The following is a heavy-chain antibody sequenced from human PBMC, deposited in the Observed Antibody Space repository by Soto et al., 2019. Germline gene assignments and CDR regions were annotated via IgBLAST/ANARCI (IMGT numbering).Heavy chain of an antibody. D-gene: IGHD3-22*01. V-gene: IGHV3-30*18. Sequence: QVQLVESGGGVVQPGRSLRLSCAASGFTFSSYGMHWVRQAPGKGLEWVAVISYDGSNKYYADSVKGRFTISRDNSKNTLYLQMISVRAEDTAVYYCAKGATYYYDSSGYYYGSQYFQHWGQGTLVTVSS. CDR2: ISYDGSNK. CDR3: AKGATYYYDSSGYYYGSQYFQH. CDR1: GFTFSSYG. J-gene: IGHJ1*01.